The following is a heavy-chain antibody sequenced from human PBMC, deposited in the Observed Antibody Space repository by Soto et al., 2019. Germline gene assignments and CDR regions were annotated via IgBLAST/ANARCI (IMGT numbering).Heavy chain of an antibody. CDR3: AKDSSHGYNS. D-gene: IGHD5-18*01. V-gene: IGHV3-23*01. CDR1: GFTFSNYV. J-gene: IGHJ4*02. Sequence: GGSLILSCAASGFTFSNYVMSWVRQPPRKGQEWVSAISGGGGSTYYADSAKDRFTTSRDNSKNTLYLQMSSLRAEDTAVYYCAKDSSHGYNSWGQGTLVTGSS. CDR2: ISGGGGST.